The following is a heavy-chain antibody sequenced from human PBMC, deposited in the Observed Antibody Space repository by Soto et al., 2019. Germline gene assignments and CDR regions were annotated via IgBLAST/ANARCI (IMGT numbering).Heavy chain of an antibody. CDR3: AKSSQYRLVKKHTGNQYYSPMDV. D-gene: IGHD1-26*01. CDR2: IIPVFRTT. CDR1: GGNFSRYA. J-gene: IGHJ6*02. Sequence: ASVKVSCKASGGNFSRYAISWLRQAPGQGLEWMGGIIPVFRTTNYEQKLQGRVTITADGSTSTAYMELSSLTSADTAVYYCAKSSQYRLVKKHTGNQYYSPMDVWGRGTTVTVSS. V-gene: IGHV1-69*13.